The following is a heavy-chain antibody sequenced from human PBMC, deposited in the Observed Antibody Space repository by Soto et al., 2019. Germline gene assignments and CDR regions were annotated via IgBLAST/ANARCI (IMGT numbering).Heavy chain of an antibody. CDR3: ASLRTSNIVVVTAIPYFDY. V-gene: IGHV4-31*03. CDR2: IYYSGST. CDR1: GGSISSGGYY. D-gene: IGHD2-21*02. J-gene: IGHJ4*02. Sequence: SETLSLTCTVSGGSISSGGYYWSWIRQHPGKGLEWIGYIYYSGSTYYNPSLKSRVTISVDTSKNQFSLKLSSVTAADTAVYYCASLRTSNIVVVTAIPYFDYWGQGTLVTVSS.